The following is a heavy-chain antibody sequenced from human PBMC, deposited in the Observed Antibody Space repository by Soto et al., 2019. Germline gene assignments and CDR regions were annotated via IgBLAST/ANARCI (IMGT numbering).Heavy chain of an antibody. V-gene: IGHV3-30-3*01. CDR2: ISYDGSNK. Sequence: QVQLVESGGGVVQPGRSLRLSCAASGFTFSSYAMHWVRQAPGKGLEWVAVISYDGSNKYYADSVKGRFTISRDNFKNTLYLQMNSLRAEDTAVYYRARDERYGYNYCALDIWGQGTLVTVSS. J-gene: IGHJ3*02. D-gene: IGHD5-12*01. CDR1: GFTFSSYA. CDR3: ARDERYGYNYCALDI.